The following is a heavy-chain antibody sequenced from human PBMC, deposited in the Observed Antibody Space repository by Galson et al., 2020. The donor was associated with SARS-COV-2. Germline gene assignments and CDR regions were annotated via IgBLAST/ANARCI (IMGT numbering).Heavy chain of an antibody. J-gene: IGHJ4*02. CDR2: IYYSGST. V-gene: IGHV4-59*01. CDR3: ARWAGSSGYVHFDY. Sequence: ASETLSLTCTVSGGSISRYYWSWIRQPPGKGLEWIGYIYYSGSTNYNPSLKSRVTISVDTSKNQFSLKLSSVTAADTAVYYCARWAGSSGYVHFDYWGQGTLVTVSS. CDR1: GGSISRYY. D-gene: IGHD3-22*01.